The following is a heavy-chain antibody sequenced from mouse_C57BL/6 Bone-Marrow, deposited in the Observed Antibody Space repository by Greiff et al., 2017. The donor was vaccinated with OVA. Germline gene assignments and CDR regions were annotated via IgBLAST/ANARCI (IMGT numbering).Heavy chain of an antibody. J-gene: IGHJ1*03. CDR2: INPYNGGT. D-gene: IGHD1-1*01. CDR1: GYTFTDYY. V-gene: IGHV1-19*01. Sequence: EVKLMESGPVLVKPGASVKMSCKASGYTFTDYYMNWVKQSHGKSLEWIGVINPYNGGTSYNQKFKGKATLTVAKSSSTAYMELNSLTSEDSAVYYCSHYYGSSYWYFDVWGTGTTVTVSS. CDR3: SHYYGSSYWYFDV.